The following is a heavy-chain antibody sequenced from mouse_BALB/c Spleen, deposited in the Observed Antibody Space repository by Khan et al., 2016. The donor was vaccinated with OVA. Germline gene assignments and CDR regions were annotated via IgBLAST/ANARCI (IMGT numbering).Heavy chain of an antibody. V-gene: IGHV5-9-3*01. J-gene: IGHJ3*01. CDR2: ISSDGDYT. D-gene: IGHD2-1*01. CDR3: ARSPYGNFAY. Sequence: EVELVESGGGLVKPGGSLKLSCAASGFTFSTYAMSWVRQTPEKRLEWVATISSDGDYTYYPDNVTGRFTISRDNAKNTLYLQMSSLRSEDTAMYYCARSPYGNFAYWGQGTRGTGSA. CDR1: GFTFSTYA.